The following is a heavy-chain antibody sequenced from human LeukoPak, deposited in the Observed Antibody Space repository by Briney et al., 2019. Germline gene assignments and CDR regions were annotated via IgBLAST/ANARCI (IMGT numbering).Heavy chain of an antibody. D-gene: IGHD6-19*01. V-gene: IGHV4-59*01. CDR2: IYYSGST. CDR1: GGSISSYY. CDR3: ARSSVAGTQIDY. J-gene: IGHJ4*02. Sequence: SETLSLTCTVSGGSISSYYWSWIRQPPGKGLEWIGYIYYSGSTNYNPSLESRVTISVDTSKNQFSLKLSSVTAADTAVYYCARSSVAGTQIDYWGQGTLVTVSS.